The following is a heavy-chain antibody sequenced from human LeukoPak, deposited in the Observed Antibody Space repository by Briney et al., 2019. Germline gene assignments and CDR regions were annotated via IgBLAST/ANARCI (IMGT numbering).Heavy chain of an antibody. Sequence: GGSLRLSCAASGFTFSDYYMTWIHQAPGKGLEWLSYISDSGDTIYYADSVKGRFTISRDNAKNSLYLQMNSLRAEDTAVYYCAREMGSIWNVPIDYWGQGTLVTVSS. D-gene: IGHD6-13*01. CDR2: ISDSGDTI. J-gene: IGHJ4*02. CDR3: AREMGSIWNVPIDY. CDR1: GFTFSDYY. V-gene: IGHV3-11*01.